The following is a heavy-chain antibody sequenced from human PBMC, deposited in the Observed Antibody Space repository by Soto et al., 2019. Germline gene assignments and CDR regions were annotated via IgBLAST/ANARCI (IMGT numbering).Heavy chain of an antibody. CDR1: GGTFSSYT. CDR3: AREYCGSTSCYNPLIP. V-gene: IGHV1-69*08. D-gene: IGHD2-2*02. CDR2: IIPILGIA. J-gene: IGHJ5*02. Sequence: QVQLVQSGAEVKKPGSSVKVSCKASGGTFSSYTISWVRQAPGQRLEWMGRIIPILGIANDAQNFQGRASPSLGISNHPPNVPGRLTITADKSTSSAYIELSSLRSADTAVYYCAREYCGSTSCYNPLIPWGQGTLVTVSS.